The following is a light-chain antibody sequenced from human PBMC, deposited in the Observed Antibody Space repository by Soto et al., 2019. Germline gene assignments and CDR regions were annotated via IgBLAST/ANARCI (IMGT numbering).Light chain of an antibody. CDR2: GNT. J-gene: IGLJ2*01. Sequence: QLVLTQPPSVSGAPGQRVTISCTGSSSNSGAGYDVHWYQQLPGRAPKLLIYGNTNRPSGVPDRFSGSKSGTSASLAITGLQAEDEADYYCLSFDSSLSVVFGGGTKLTVL. CDR3: LSFDSSLSVV. CDR1: SSNSGAGYD. V-gene: IGLV1-40*01.